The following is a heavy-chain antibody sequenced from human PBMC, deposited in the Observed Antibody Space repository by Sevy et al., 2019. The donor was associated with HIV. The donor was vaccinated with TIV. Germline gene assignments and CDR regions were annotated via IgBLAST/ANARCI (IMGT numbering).Heavy chain of an antibody. V-gene: IGHV1-2*02. CDR3: ARGFTIFGEAPLQY. CDR2: INPNSGDT. J-gene: IGHJ4*02. D-gene: IGHD3-3*01. CDR1: GYSFTAYY. Sequence: ASVNVSCKASGYSFTAYYMYWVRQAPGQGLEWMGWINPNSGDTNYAQKFQGRVTMTSDASISTAYMELTSLRSDDTAIYYCARGFTIFGEAPLQYWGQGTLVTVSS.